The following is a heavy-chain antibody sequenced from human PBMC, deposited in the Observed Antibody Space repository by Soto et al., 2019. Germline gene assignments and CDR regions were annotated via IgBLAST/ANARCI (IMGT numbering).Heavy chain of an antibody. V-gene: IGHV5-10-1*01. CDR3: ARLGRNYVFSLDP. CDR2: IDPSDSYT. CDR1: GYSFTRYW. Sequence: PGESLKISCKGSGYSFTRYWISWVRQMPGKGLEWMGRIDPSDSYTNYSPSFQGHATISADKSISTAYLQWSSLKASDTAMYYCARLGRNYVFSLDPWGQGTLVTVS. D-gene: IGHD1-7*01. J-gene: IGHJ5*02.